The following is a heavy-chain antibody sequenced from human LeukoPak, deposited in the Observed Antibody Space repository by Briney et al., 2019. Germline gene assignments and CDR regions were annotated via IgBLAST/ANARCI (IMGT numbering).Heavy chain of an antibody. J-gene: IGHJ4*02. CDR1: GFTFSSYA. Sequence: GGSLRLSCAASGFTFSSYAMSWVRQAPGEGLEWVSAISGSGGSTYYADSVKGRFTISRDNSKNTLYLQMNSLRAEDTAVYYCARGYYDSSGYASPFDYWGQGTLVTVSS. D-gene: IGHD3-22*01. CDR3: ARGYYDSSGYASPFDY. V-gene: IGHV3-23*01. CDR2: ISGSGGST.